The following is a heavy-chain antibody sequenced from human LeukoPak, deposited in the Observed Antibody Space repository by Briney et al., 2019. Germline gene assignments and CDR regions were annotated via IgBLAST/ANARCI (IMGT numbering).Heavy chain of an antibody. CDR2: ISGSGGST. CDR3: AKSLGAYYYDSSGYDPFDY. D-gene: IGHD3-22*01. V-gene: IGHV3-23*01. J-gene: IGHJ4*02. CDR1: GFTFSSYA. Sequence: GGSLRLSCAASGFTFSSYAMSWVRQAPGKGLEWVSAISGSGGSTYYADSVKGRFTISRDNSKNTLYLQMNSLRAEDTAVYYCAKSLGAYYYDSSGYDPFDYWGQGTLVTVSS.